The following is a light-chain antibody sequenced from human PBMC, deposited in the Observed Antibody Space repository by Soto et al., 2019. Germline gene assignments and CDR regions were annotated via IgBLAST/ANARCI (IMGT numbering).Light chain of an antibody. V-gene: IGLV3-21*04. Sequence: SYELTQPPSVSLAPGKTARITCGGNNIGSKSVHWYQQKPGQAPVLVIYYDSDRTSGSPERFSGSNSGNTATLTISRVEAGDEDDYYCQVWDSSSDHWVFRGGTKVTVL. CDR2: YDS. CDR1: NIGSKS. CDR3: QVWDSSSDHWV. J-gene: IGLJ3*02.